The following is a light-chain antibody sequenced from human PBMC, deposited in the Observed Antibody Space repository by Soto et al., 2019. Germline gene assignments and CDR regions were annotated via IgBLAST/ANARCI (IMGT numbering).Light chain of an antibody. V-gene: IGLV4-69*01. CDR1: SGHSNYA. CDR3: QTWGTGIVV. CDR2: LNSDGSH. Sequence: VLTQSPSASASLGASVKLTCTLSSGHSNYAIAWHQQQPEKGPRYLMKLNSDGSHSKGDGIPDRFSGSSSGAERYLTISSLQSEDEADYYCQTWGTGIVVFGGGTKVTVL. J-gene: IGLJ2*01.